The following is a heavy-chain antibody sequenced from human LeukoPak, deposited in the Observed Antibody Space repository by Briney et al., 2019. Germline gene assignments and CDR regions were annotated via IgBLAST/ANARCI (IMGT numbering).Heavy chain of an antibody. CDR3: ARDKYDILTGAFDY. CDR2: IYSGGST. D-gene: IGHD3-9*01. Sequence: GGSLRLSRAASEFSVGSNYMTWVRLAPGKGLEWVSLIYSGGSTYYADSVKGRFTISRDNSKNTLYLQMNSLRAEDTAVYYCARDKYDILTGAFDYWGQGTLVTVSS. J-gene: IGHJ4*02. CDR1: EFSVGSNY. V-gene: IGHV3-66*01.